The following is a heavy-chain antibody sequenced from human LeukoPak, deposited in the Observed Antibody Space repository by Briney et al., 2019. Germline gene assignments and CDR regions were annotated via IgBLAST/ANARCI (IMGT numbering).Heavy chain of an antibody. V-gene: IGHV3-21*06. Sequence: GGSLRLSCAASGFNIKTYSMTWVRQAPGKGLEWVSTISSSGGYIYYADSVKGRFAISRDTAKNSLYLQMTSLRVEDTAVYNCARLRDTVTSASDYWGQGTVVTVSS. J-gene: IGHJ4*02. CDR3: ARLRDTVTSASDY. CDR1: GFNIKTYS. CDR2: ISSSGGYI. D-gene: IGHD4-17*01.